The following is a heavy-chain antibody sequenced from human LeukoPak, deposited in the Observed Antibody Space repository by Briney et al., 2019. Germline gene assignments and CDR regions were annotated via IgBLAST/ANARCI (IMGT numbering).Heavy chain of an antibody. V-gene: IGHV1-58*02. CDR1: GFTFTSSA. CDR2: IVVGSGNT. J-gene: IGHJ6*02. Sequence: SVEVSCKASGFTFTSSAMQWVRQARGQRLEWIGWIVVGSGNTNYAQKFQERVTITRDMSTSTAYMELSSLRSEDTAVYYCAAGSTYDFWSGYSYYYYGMDVWGQGTTVTVSS. D-gene: IGHD3-3*01. CDR3: AAGSTYDFWSGYSYYYYGMDV.